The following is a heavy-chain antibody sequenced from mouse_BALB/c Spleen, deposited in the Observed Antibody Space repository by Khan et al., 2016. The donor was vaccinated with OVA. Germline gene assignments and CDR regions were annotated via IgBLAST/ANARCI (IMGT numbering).Heavy chain of an antibody. J-gene: IGHJ3*01. Sequence: VQLVETGPGLVAPSQSLSITCTVSGSSSTNYGVSWARQTPGKGLDWLGVIWSDGNTNYHSSLKSRLTITKDNSKNQVLLKLNSLQTDDTATYYCAIIFYGYDWFAYWGQGTLVTVSA. CDR3: AIIFYGYDWFAY. D-gene: IGHD2-2*01. V-gene: IGHV2-3*01. CDR2: IWSDGNT. CDR1: GSSSTNYG.